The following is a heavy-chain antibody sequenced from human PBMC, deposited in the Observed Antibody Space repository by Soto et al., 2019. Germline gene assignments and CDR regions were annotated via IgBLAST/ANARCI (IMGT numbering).Heavy chain of an antibody. Sequence: SETLSLTCTVSGGSISSYYWSWIRQPPGKGLEWIGYIYYSGSTNYNPSLKSRVTISVDTSKNQFSLKLSSVTAADTAVYYCARGGYCSSTSCTPYNWFDPWGQGTLVTVSS. CDR1: GGSISSYY. CDR2: IYYSGST. D-gene: IGHD2-2*01. V-gene: IGHV4-59*08. J-gene: IGHJ5*02. CDR3: ARGGYCSSTSCTPYNWFDP.